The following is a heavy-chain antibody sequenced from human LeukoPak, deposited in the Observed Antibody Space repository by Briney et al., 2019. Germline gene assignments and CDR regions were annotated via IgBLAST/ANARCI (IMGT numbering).Heavy chain of an antibody. CDR2: FYPEDGKT. J-gene: IGHJ6*03. V-gene: IGHV1-24*01. CDR1: GYTLTELS. CDR3: ARVIPYDFWGGYYTPCYYMDV. D-gene: IGHD3-3*01. Sequence: ASVKVSCKVSGYTLTELSMHGVRQAPGKGLEWMGGFYPEDGKTIYAQKFQGRVTMTRNTSISTAYMELSSLRSEDTAVYYWARVIPYDFWGGYYTPCYYMDVWGKGTTVTVSS.